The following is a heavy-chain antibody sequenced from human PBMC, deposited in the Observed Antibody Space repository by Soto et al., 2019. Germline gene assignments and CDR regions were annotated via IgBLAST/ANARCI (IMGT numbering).Heavy chain of an antibody. D-gene: IGHD1-26*01. V-gene: IGHV4-4*02. CDR1: GGSISSSNW. Sequence: QVQLQESGPGLVKPSGTLSLTCAVSGGSISSSNWWSWVRQPPGKGLEWIGEIYHSGSTNYNPSLKRPVNITGSQSQNQVSLELNFGTAAGPAVYYCAGSSIVGTTQMDSFFDYWGQGTLVTVSS. CDR2: IYHSGST. CDR3: AGSSIVGTTQMDSFFDY. J-gene: IGHJ4*02.